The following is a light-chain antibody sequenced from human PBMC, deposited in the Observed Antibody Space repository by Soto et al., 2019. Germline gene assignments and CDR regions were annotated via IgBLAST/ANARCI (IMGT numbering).Light chain of an antibody. Sequence: QLVLTQPASVSGSPGQSITISCTGTSSDVGGYKYVSWYQQHPGKAPKVMIYEVSNRPSGVSTRFSGSKSGNTASLTISGLQADDEGDYYCSSYRSIGSLVFGTGTKLTVL. CDR1: SSDVGGYKY. CDR2: EVS. CDR3: SSYRSIGSLV. J-gene: IGLJ1*01. V-gene: IGLV2-14*01.